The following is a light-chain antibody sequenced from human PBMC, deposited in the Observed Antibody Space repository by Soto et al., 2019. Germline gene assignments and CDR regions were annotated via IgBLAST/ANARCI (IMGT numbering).Light chain of an antibody. CDR2: DVS. V-gene: IGLV2-14*01. CDR3: SSYTSSSTFVV. CDR1: SSDVGGYNY. J-gene: IGLJ2*01. Sequence: QSALTQPASVSGSPGQSITISCTGTSSDVGGYNYVSWYQQHPGKAPKLMIYDVSNRPSGVSNRFSGSKSGNTASLTISGVPAEDEADYYCSSYTSSSTFVVFGGGTKVTVL.